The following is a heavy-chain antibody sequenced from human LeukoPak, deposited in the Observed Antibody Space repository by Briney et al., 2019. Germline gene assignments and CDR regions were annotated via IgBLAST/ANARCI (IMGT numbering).Heavy chain of an antibody. J-gene: IGHJ4*02. CDR3: AREIAAAGKVCDY. CDR2: INPNSGGT. Sequence: ASVKVSRKASGYTFTGYYMHWVRQAPGQGLEWMGWINPNSGGTNYAQKFQGRVTMTRDTSISTAYMELSRLRSDDTAVYYCAREIAAAGKVCDYWGQGTLVTVSS. V-gene: IGHV1-2*02. D-gene: IGHD6-13*01. CDR1: GYTFTGYY.